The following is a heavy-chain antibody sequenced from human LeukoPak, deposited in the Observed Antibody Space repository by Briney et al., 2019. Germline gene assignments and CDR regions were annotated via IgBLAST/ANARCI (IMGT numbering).Heavy chain of an antibody. V-gene: IGHV3-48*04. D-gene: IGHD3-22*01. CDR2: ISSTSSNI. J-gene: IGHJ4*02. CDR3: ARPVPYYYDSSGYLRGYFDY. CDR1: GFTFSSYS. Sequence: GGSLRLSCAASGFTFSSYSMNWVRQAPGKGLEWVSYISSTSSNIYYADSVKGRFTLSRDNAKNSLYLQMNSLRAEDTAVHYCARPVPYYYDSSGYLRGYFDYWGQGTLVTVSS.